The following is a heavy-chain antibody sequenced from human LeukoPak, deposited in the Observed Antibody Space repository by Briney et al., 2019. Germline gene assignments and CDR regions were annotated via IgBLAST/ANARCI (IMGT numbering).Heavy chain of an antibody. Sequence: GGSLRPSCAASGFTFTRFAMSWVRQAPGKGLEWVSAITVSGSSTYYADSVKGRFTISRDNSKNTLYLQMNSLRAEDTAVYYCANPDYYDSSGSARWGQGTLVTVSS. V-gene: IGHV3-23*01. CDR1: GFTFTRFA. J-gene: IGHJ4*02. CDR2: ITVSGSST. D-gene: IGHD3-22*01. CDR3: ANPDYYDSSGSAR.